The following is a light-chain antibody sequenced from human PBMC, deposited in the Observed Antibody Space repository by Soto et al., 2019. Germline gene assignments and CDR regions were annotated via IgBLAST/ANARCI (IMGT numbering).Light chain of an antibody. V-gene: IGKV3-15*01. CDR1: QSVSSN. J-gene: IGKJ1*01. Sequence: EIVMTQSPATLSVSPGERATLSCRASQSVSSNIAWNQQKPGQAPRLLIYGASTRATGIPARFSGSGSGTEFTLSISSLQSEDFAVYYCQQYNNWPQTFGQGTKVEIK. CDR2: GAS. CDR3: QQYNNWPQT.